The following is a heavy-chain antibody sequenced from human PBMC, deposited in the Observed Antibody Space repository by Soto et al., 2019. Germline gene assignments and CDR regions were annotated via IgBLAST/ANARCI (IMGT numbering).Heavy chain of an antibody. V-gene: IGHV5-10-1*01. J-gene: IGHJ3*02. CDR3: ATRLRGYSYGFYAFDS. CDR2: IDPSDSYT. CDR1: GYSFTSYW. Sequence: GESLKISCKGSGYSFTSYWISWVRQMPGKGLEWMGRIDPSDSYTNYSPSFQGHVTISADKSISTAYLQWSSLKASDTAMYYCATRLRGYSYGFYAFDSWGQGTMVTVAS. D-gene: IGHD5-18*01.